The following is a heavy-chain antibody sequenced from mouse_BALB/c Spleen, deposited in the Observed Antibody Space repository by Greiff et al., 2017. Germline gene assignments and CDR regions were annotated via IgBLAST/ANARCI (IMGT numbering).Heavy chain of an antibody. Sequence: EVQRVESGGGLVQPGGSRKLSCAASGFTFSSFGMHWVRQAPEKGLEWVAYISSGSSTIYYADTVKGRFTISRDNPKNTLFLQMTGLRSEDTAMYYCARDYDSAMDYWGQGTSVTVSS. D-gene: IGHD2-4*01. CDR2: ISSGSSTI. CDR3: ARDYDSAMDY. CDR1: GFTFSSFG. V-gene: IGHV5-17*02. J-gene: IGHJ4*01.